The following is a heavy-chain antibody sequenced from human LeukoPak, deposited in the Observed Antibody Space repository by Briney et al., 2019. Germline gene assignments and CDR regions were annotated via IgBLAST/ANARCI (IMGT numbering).Heavy chain of an antibody. Sequence: GGPLRLSCAASGFTFSDYGIHWVRRAPGKGLEWVAVIWSDGSNKYYADSVKGRFTISRDNSRKTLYLQMNSLRVDDTAVYYCVRASGSFDYWGQGTLVTVSS. CDR1: GFTFSDYG. D-gene: IGHD3-10*01. CDR3: VRASGSFDY. CDR2: IWSDGSNK. J-gene: IGHJ4*02. V-gene: IGHV3-33*01.